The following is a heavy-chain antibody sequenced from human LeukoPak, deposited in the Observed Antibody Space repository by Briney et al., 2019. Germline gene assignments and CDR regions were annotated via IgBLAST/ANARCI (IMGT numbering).Heavy chain of an antibody. Sequence: SETLSLTCAVYGGSFSGYYWSWIRQPPGKGLEWIGEIKHSGSTNYNPSLKSRVTISVDTSKNQFSLKLSSVTAADTAVYYCARGDSSWYFDYWGQGTLVTVSS. CDR3: ARGDSSWYFDY. D-gene: IGHD6-13*01. CDR1: GGSFSGYY. J-gene: IGHJ4*02. CDR2: IKHSGST. V-gene: IGHV4-34*01.